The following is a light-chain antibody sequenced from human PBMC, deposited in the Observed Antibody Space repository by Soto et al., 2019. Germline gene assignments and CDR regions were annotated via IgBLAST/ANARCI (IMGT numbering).Light chain of an antibody. Sequence: DIQMTQSPSSLSASVGDRVTITCRASQSISSYLNWYQQKVGKAPKLLIYAASSLQSGVPSRFSGSGSGTIFSLTISSLQPEDFATYSCQQSYSAPFTFGQGTKREIK. CDR2: AAS. J-gene: IGKJ2*01. CDR1: QSISSY. V-gene: IGKV1-39*01. CDR3: QQSYSAPFT.